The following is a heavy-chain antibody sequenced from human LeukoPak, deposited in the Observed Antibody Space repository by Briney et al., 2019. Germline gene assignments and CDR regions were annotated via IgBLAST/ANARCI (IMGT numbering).Heavy chain of an antibody. CDR1: GGSISSGTYY. V-gene: IGHV4-61*02. CDR2: IYTSGTT. D-gene: IGHD1-26*01. Sequence: SETLSLTCTVSGGSISSGTYYWSWIRQPAGKGLEWIGRIYTSGTTNYNPSLKSRVTIPVDTSKNQFSLKLSSVTAADTAVYYCAILYIGSYSFDYWGQGTLVTVSS. J-gene: IGHJ4*02. CDR3: AILYIGSYSFDY.